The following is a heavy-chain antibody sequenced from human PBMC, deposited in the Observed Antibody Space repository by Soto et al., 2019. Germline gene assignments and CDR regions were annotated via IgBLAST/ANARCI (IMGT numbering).Heavy chain of an antibody. CDR2: ISYDGSNK. J-gene: IGHJ6*02. CDR1: GFTFSSYA. Sequence: HPGGSLRLSCAASGFTFSSYAMHWVRQAPGKGLEWVAVISYDGSNKYYADSVKGRFTISRDNSKNTLYLQMNSLRAEDTAVYYCARGNYDSSGYYYYYYYGMDVWGQGTTVTVSS. D-gene: IGHD3-22*01. V-gene: IGHV3-30-3*01. CDR3: ARGNYDSSGYYYYYYYGMDV.